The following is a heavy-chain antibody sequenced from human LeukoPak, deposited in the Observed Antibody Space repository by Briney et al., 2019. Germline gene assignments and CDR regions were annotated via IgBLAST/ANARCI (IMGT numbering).Heavy chain of an antibody. Sequence: GGSLRLSCAASGITVSSRYMSWVRQAPGKGLEWVSVIYSGGSTHCADSVQGRFTISRDNSKNTLYLQMQSLRAEDTAVYFCATDQVDTVGPFGAWGQGTLVTVSS. CDR1: GITVSSRY. V-gene: IGHV3-66*01. CDR2: IYSGGST. D-gene: IGHD5-18*01. CDR3: ATDQVDTVGPFGA. J-gene: IGHJ5*02.